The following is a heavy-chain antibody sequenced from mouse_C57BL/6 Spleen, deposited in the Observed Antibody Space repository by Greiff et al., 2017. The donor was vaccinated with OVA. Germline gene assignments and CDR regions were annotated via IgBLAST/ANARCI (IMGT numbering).Heavy chain of an antibody. Sequence: VQLQQPGAELVRPGTSVKLSCKASGYTFTSYWMHWVKQRPGQGLEWIGVIDPSDSYTNYNQKLKGKATLTVDTSSSTAYMQLSSLTAEDSAVYYCARRDDYGRYAMDYWGQGTSVTVSS. D-gene: IGHD2-4*01. J-gene: IGHJ4*01. CDR2: IDPSDSYT. CDR1: GYTFTSYW. CDR3: ARRDDYGRYAMDY. V-gene: IGHV1-59*01.